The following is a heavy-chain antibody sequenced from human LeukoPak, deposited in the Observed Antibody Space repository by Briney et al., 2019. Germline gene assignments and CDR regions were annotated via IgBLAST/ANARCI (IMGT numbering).Heavy chain of an antibody. CDR1: GFIFSNFA. J-gene: IGHJ4*02. V-gene: IGHV3-23*01. CDR2: ISGSGGNT. D-gene: IGHD1-26*01. CDR3: AKDSSHVSGNYDYLDY. Sequence: GGSLRLSCAASGFIFSNFAMSWVRQAPGEGLEWVSVISGSGGNTYYADSVKGRFTISRDNSKNTLDLQMNSLRGDDTAVYYCAKDSSHVSGNYDYLDYWGQGALVTVSS.